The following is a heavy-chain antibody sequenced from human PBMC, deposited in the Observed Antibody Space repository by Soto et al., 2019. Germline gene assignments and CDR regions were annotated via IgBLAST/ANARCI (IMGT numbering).Heavy chain of an antibody. CDR1: GYTFTSYD. V-gene: IGHV1-8*01. D-gene: IGHD6-19*01. Sequence: ASVKVSCKASGYTFTSYDINWVRQATGQGLEWMGWMNPKSGNTGYAQKFQGRVTMTSNTSISTAYMELSSLRSEDTAVYYCARGLPWLVQEKPHWGQGTVVTVSS. CDR2: MNPKSGNT. CDR3: ARGLPWLVQEKPH. J-gene: IGHJ4*02.